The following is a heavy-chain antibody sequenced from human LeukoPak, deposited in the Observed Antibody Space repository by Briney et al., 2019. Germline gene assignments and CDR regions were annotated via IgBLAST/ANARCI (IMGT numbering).Heavy chain of an antibody. D-gene: IGHD1-1*01. CDR3: ATAFTLENFDY. CDR2: FDPEDGET. Sequence: ASVKVSCKASGYTFTSYQMHWVRQAPGKGLEWMGGFDPEDGETIYAQKFQGRVTMTEDTSTDTAYMELSSLRSEDTAVYYCATAFTLENFDYWGQGTLVTVSS. V-gene: IGHV1-24*01. J-gene: IGHJ4*02. CDR1: GYTFTSYQ.